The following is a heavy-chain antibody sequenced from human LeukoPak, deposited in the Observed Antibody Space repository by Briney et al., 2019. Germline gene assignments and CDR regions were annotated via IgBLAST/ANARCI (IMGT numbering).Heavy chain of an antibody. Sequence: PGGSLRLSCAASGLNFNRKWMTWVRQAPGKGLEWVANINQDGSEKYYVDSVKGRFTISRDNAKSSLYLEMSGLRDEDTAVYYCADPPSDYWGQGTLLAVSS. CDR1: GLNFNRKW. CDR3: ADPPSDY. J-gene: IGHJ4*02. V-gene: IGHV3-7*01. CDR2: INQDGSEK.